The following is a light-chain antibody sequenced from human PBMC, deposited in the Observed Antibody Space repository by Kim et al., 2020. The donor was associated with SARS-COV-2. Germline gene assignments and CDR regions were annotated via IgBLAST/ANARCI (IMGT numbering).Light chain of an antibody. Sequence: DIQMTQSPSSLSASVGDRVTITCRTTQSISSHLNWYQQKPGRAPKLLISAASTLQGGVPSRFSGSGSETDFTLTISSLQPEDFATYFCQQSYITPFTFGPGTKVEIK. V-gene: IGKV1-39*01. CDR3: QQSYITPFT. CDR1: QSISSH. J-gene: IGKJ3*01. CDR2: AAS.